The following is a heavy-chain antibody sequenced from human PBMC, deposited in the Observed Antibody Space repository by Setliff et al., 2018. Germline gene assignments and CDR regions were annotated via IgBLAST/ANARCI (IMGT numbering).Heavy chain of an antibody. CDR3: TKGRVGLAARAGY. J-gene: IGHJ4*02. D-gene: IGHD1-26*01. Sequence: SETLSLTCSVSGASVTNVNYYWGWIRQPPGKGLEWIASVYYDGRTYYNPSFKSRLTMSVDKSRNQFSLKLTSVTAADTAVFYCTKGRVGLAARAGYWGQGTLVTVSS. CDR1: GASVTNVNYY. CDR2: VYYDGRT. V-gene: IGHV4-39*01.